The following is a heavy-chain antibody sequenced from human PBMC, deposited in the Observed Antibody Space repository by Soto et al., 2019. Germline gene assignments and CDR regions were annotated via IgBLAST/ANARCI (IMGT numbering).Heavy chain of an antibody. CDR1: GFAFSTYG. CDR3: AKDFGAWSDS. D-gene: IGHD6-19*01. Sequence: VQPGRSLTISCVGSGFAFSTYGMHWVRQAPAKGLEWVALISYDGTDKYYADSVKGRFSISRDNSKQTLSLQMDSLRPEDTAVYYCAKDFGAWSDSWGQGTLVNVSS. V-gene: IGHV3-30*18. CDR2: ISYDGTDK. J-gene: IGHJ5*02.